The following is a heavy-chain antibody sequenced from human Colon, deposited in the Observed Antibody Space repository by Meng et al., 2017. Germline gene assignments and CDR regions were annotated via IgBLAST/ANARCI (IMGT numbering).Heavy chain of an antibody. Sequence: RGAGPGLGTPSGTASLTGAVAGDSLTYDNWWSWLRQPPGKGLEWIGEIHHGRGTNYNPALRSRVTFSLDKSRNQLSLTLTSVTAADTAVYYCARNGFYSLGYWGPGALVTVSS. CDR2: IHHGRGT. CDR3: ARNGFYSLGY. V-gene: IGHV4-4*02. CDR1: GDSLTYDNW. J-gene: IGHJ4*02. D-gene: IGHD3-22*01.